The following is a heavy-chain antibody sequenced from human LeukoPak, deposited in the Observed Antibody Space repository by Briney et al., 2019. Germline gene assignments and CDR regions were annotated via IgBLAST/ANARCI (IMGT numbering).Heavy chain of an antibody. D-gene: IGHD4-23*01. CDR1: GYTFTSYG. CDR2: ISAYNGYT. CDR3: ARDKAVTTEVTQHFQH. Sequence: GASVKVSCKASGYTFTSYGISWVRQAPGQGLEWMGWISAYNGYTDYAQKLQFRVTMTTDTSTSTAYMELRSLRSDDTAVYYCARDKAVTTEVTQHFQHWGQGTLLTVSS. V-gene: IGHV1-18*01. J-gene: IGHJ1*01.